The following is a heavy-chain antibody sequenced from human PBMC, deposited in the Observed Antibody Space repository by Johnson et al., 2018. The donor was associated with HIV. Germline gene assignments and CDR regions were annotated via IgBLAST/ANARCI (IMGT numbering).Heavy chain of an antibody. CDR1: GFTFSSYA. J-gene: IGHJ3*02. CDR3: ARVGYHDAFDI. Sequence: VQLVESGGGLVQPGGSLRLSCAASGFTFSSYAMSWVRQATGKGLEWVSAIGTAGDTYYPGSVKGRFTISRENAKNSLYLQMNSLRAGDTAVYYCARVGYHDAFDIWGQGTMVTVSS. D-gene: IGHD3-16*02. CDR2: IGTAGDT. V-gene: IGHV3-13*01.